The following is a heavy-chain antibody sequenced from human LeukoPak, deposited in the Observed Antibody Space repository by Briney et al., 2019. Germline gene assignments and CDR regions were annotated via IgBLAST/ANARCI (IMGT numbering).Heavy chain of an antibody. V-gene: IGHV3-23*01. CDR2: LSGSGGST. D-gene: IGHD4-17*01. CDR3: ARDYGSHGGYFDY. J-gene: IGHJ4*02. Sequence: PGGSLRLSCAASGFTFSSYAMSWVRQAPGGGLEWVSGLSGSGGSTYYGDSVKGRFTISRDNAKNSLYLQMNSLRDEDTAVYYCARDYGSHGGYFDYWGQGTLVTVSS. CDR1: GFTFSSYA.